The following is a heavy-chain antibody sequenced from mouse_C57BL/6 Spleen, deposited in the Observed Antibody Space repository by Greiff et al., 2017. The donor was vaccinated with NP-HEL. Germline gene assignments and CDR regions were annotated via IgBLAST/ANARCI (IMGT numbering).Heavy chain of an antibody. CDR3: ARRGDGYFWFAY. J-gene: IGHJ3*01. CDR2: IYPGDGDT. V-gene: IGHV1-80*01. Sequence: QVQLQQSGAELVKPGASVKISCKASGYAFSSYWMNWVKQRPGKGLEWIGQIYPGDGDTNYNGKFKGKATLTADKSSSTAYMQLSSLTSEDSAVDFCARRGDGYFWFAYWGQGTLVTVSA. D-gene: IGHD2-3*01. CDR1: GYAFSSYW.